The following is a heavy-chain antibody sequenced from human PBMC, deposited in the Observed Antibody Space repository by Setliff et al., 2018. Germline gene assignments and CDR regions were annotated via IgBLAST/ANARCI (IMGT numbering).Heavy chain of an antibody. CDR1: GASINSLSW. J-gene: IGHJ5*02. V-gene: IGHV4-4*02. CDR2: INHSGSS. Sequence: SETLSLTCTVSGASINSLSWWSWVRQPPGKGLEWIGEINHSGSSNYNPSLKSRVTISVDTSKNQFSLKLSSVTAADTAVYYCARGSGSYPVWFDPWGQGTLVTVSS. D-gene: IGHD1-26*01. CDR3: ARGSGSYPVWFDP.